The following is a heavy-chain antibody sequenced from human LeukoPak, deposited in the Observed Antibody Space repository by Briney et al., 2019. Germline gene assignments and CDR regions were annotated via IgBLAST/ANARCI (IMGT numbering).Heavy chain of an antibody. CDR3: AKDLHGTVPDYFDS. Sequence: PGGSLRLSCAASGFTFSNYAMAWVRQAPGKGLEWVSGISGGGDSTYHAESVKGRFSISRDNSKNTLSLQMHSLRAEDTAIYYCAKDLHGTVPDYFDSWGRGTLVTVSS. D-gene: IGHD4-17*01. V-gene: IGHV3-23*01. CDR1: GFTFSNYA. J-gene: IGHJ4*02. CDR2: ISGGGDST.